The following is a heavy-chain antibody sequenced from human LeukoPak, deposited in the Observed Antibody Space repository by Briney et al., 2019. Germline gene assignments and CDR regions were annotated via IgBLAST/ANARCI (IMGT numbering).Heavy chain of an antibody. V-gene: IGHV1-18*01. Sequence: ASVKVTCTASDYTLTNYNISWVRQPPGQGLEWMGWINTHKGHTNFLQKFQGRVTVTTDISTNTAYMELRRLRSDDTAVYYCAREVGDCAGDNSFYFFDSGGQGSLVIVS. J-gene: IGHJ4*02. CDR2: INTHKGHT. D-gene: IGHD2-21*01. CDR3: AREVGDCAGDNSFYFFDS. CDR1: DYTLTNYN.